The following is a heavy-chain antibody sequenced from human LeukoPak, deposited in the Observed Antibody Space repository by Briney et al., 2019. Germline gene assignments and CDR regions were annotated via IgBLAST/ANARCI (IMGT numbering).Heavy chain of an antibody. CDR2: ITPNSGGT. CDR3: ARDLSSTYDFWSGYYTGEVDY. D-gene: IGHD3-3*01. CDR1: GYTFTGYY. Sequence: ASVKVSCTASGYTFTGYYMHWVRQAPGQGLEWMGRITPNSGGTNYAQKFQGRVTMTRDTSISTAYMELSRLRSDDTAVYYCARDLSSTYDFWSGYYTGEVDYWGQGTLVTVSS. J-gene: IGHJ4*02. V-gene: IGHV1-2*06.